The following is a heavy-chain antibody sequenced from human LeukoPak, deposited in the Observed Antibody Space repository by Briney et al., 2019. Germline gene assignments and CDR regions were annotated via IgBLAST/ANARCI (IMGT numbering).Heavy chain of an antibody. V-gene: IGHV4-34*01. Sequence: PSETLSLTCAVYGGSFSGHYWSWIRQPPGKGLEWIGEINHSGSTNYNPSLKSRVTISVDTSKNQFSLKLSSVTAADTAVYYCARLSRPYIVVVPAAKSQGRYYYMDVWGKGTTVTVSS. J-gene: IGHJ6*03. CDR3: ARLSRPYIVVVPAAKSQGRYYYMDV. D-gene: IGHD2-2*01. CDR1: GGSFSGHY. CDR2: INHSGST.